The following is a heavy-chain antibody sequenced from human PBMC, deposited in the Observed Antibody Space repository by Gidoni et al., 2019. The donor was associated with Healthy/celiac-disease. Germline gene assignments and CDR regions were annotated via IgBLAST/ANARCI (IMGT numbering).Heavy chain of an antibody. J-gene: IGHJ4*02. D-gene: IGHD6-13*01. CDR3: ARGIGIAAAGHFDY. Sequence: EVQLVESGGGLVKPGGSLRLSCAASGFTFSSYSMNWVRQAPGKGLEWVSSISSSSSYIYYADSVKGRFTISRDNAKNSLYLQMNSLRAEDTAVYYCARGIGIAAAGHFDYWGQGTLVTVSS. V-gene: IGHV3-21*01. CDR2: ISSSSSYI. CDR1: GFTFSSYS.